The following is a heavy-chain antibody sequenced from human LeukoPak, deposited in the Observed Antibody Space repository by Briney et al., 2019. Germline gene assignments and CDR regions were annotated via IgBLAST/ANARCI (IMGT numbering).Heavy chain of an antibody. D-gene: IGHD5-12*01. CDR3: ARGRGYYFGY. CDR2: ISSSSSTI. Sequence: PGGSLRLSCAASGFIFSSYSMNWVRQAPGKGLEWVSYISSSSSTIYYADSVKGRFTISRDNAKNSLYLQMNSLRAEDTAVYYCARGRGYYFGYWGQGTLVTVSS. J-gene: IGHJ4*02. V-gene: IGHV3-48*01. CDR1: GFIFSSYS.